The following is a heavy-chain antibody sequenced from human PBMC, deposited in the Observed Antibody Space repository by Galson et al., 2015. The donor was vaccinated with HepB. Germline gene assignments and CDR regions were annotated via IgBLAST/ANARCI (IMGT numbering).Heavy chain of an antibody. J-gene: IGHJ5*02. V-gene: IGHV4-31*03. Sequence: TLSLTCTVSGGSISSGGYYWSWIRQHPGKGLEWIGYIYYSGSTYYNPSLKSRVTISVDTSKNQFSLKLSSVTAADTAVYYCASEATGTNWFDPWGQGTLVTVSS. CDR3: ASEATGTNWFDP. CDR2: IYYSGST. D-gene: IGHD1-1*01. CDR1: GGSISSGGYY.